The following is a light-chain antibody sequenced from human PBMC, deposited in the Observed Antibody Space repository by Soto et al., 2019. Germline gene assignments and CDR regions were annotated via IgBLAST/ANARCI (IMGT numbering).Light chain of an antibody. J-gene: IGKJ1*01. CDR3: LQDYTYPWT. V-gene: IGKV1-6*01. Sequence: AIPMTQSPSSLSASVGDRVTITCRASQGIRNDLGWYQHKPGKAPKLLIYAASTLQGGVPSRFSGSGSGTDFTLTIIGLQPEDFATYFCLQDYTYPWTFGQGTKVEIK. CDR2: AAS. CDR1: QGIRND.